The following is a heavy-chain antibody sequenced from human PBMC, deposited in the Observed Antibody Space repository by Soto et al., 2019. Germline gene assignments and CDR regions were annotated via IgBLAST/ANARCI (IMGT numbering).Heavy chain of an antibody. V-gene: IGHV3-23*01. CDR3: ARWSYLDY. CDR1: GFSFGSYA. Sequence: GGSLRLSCAASGFSFGSYALSWVRQAPGKGLEWVSTISGSDGKTFYADSVKGRFSISRDTSQSTLYLQMNSLRADDTAIYYCARWSYLDYWGQGTRVTSPQ. CDR2: ISGSDGKT. D-gene: IGHD3-3*01. J-gene: IGHJ4*02.